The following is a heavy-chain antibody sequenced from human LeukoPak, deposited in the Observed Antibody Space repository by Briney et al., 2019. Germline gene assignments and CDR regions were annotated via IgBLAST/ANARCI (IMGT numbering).Heavy chain of an antibody. CDR3: AKDYGDYAY. D-gene: IGHD4-17*01. V-gene: IGHV3-23*01. J-gene: IGHJ4*02. CDR1: GFTFSSYA. CDR2: VSGSDDST. Sequence: GGSLRLSCAASGFTFSSYAMSWVRQAPGKGLEWVSSVSGSDDSTFYADSVKGRFTISRDNSKNTLYLEMNSLRAEDTAVYYCAKDYGDYAYWGQGTLVTVSS.